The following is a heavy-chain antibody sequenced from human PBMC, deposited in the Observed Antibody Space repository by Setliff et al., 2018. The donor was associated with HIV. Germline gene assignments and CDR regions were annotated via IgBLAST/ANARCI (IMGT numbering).Heavy chain of an antibody. CDR3: AREGNSGHGGQIEFDY. V-gene: IGHV1-69*13. CDR2: IIPMFGTA. Sequence: GASVKVSCKASGDTFRSRAFNWVRQAPGQGPEWMGGIIPMFGTANYAQKFQGRVTITADESTSTVYMELSSLRSDDTALYYCAREGNSGHGGQIEFDYWGQGTLVTVPS. J-gene: IGHJ4*02. CDR1: GDTFRSRA. D-gene: IGHD1-26*01.